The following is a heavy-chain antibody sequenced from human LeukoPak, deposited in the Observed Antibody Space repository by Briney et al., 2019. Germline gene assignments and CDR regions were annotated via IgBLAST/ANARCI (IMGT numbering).Heavy chain of an antibody. CDR3: AKMGYCSSTSCYPTDY. CDR1: GFIFSDYN. CDR2: ISYDGSNK. J-gene: IGHJ4*02. Sequence: GGSLRLSCAASGFIFSDYNMNWVRQAPGKGLEWVAVISYDGSNKYYADSVKGRFTISSDNSKNTLYLQMNSLRAEDTAVYYCAKMGYCSSTSCYPTDYWGQGTLVTVSS. D-gene: IGHD2-2*01. V-gene: IGHV3-30*18.